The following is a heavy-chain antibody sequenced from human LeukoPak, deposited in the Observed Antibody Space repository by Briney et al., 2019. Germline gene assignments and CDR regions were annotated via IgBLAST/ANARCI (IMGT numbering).Heavy chain of an antibody. CDR3: AILLYSSSFVGYYFDY. Sequence: PSETLSLTCTVSGGSISSSSYYWGWIRQPPGKGLEWIGSIYYSGSTYYNPSLKSRVTISVDTSKNQFSLKLSSVTAADTAVYYCAILLYSSSFVGYYFDYWGQGTLVTVSS. CDR2: IYYSGST. J-gene: IGHJ4*02. V-gene: IGHV4-39*01. CDR1: GGSISSSSYY. D-gene: IGHD6-6*01.